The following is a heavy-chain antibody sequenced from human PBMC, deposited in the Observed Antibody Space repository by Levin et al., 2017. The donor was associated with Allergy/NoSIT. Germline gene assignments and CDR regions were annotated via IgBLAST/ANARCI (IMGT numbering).Heavy chain of an antibody. J-gene: IGHJ3*02. D-gene: IGHD2-2*01. V-gene: IGHV3-33*01. Sequence: GGSLRLSCAASGFTFSHYGMHWVRQAPGKGLEWVAVIWHDGSNKNYADSVKGRFTISRDNYKNTLYLEMNSLRAEDTAVYYCTREPAPAPSAGAFDIWGQGTMVTVSS. CDR1: GFTFSHYG. CDR2: IWHDGSNK. CDR3: TREPAPAPSAGAFDI.